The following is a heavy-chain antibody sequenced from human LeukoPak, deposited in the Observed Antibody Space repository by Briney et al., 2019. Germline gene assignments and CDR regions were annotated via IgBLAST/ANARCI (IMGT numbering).Heavy chain of an antibody. J-gene: IGHJ5*02. CDR1: GGSFSGYY. V-gene: IGHV4-34*01. D-gene: IGHD3-9*01. CDR2: INHSGST. CDR3: ARAPLRYFDWSPDWFDP. Sequence: PSETLSLTCAVYGGSFSGYYWSWIRQPPGKGLEWIGEINHSGSTNYNPSLKSRVTISVDTSKNQSSLKLSSVTAADTAVYYCARAPLRYFDWSPDWFDPWGQGTLVTVSS.